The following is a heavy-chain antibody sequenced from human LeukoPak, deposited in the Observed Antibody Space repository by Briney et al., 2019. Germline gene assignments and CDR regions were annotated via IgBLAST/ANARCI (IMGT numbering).Heavy chain of an antibody. CDR3: ARDEGSGWHDY. CDR2: MHTSGST. Sequence: SETLSLTCTVSGGSISSYYWSWIRQPAGKGLEWIGRMHTSGSTNYNPSLKSRVTMSVDTSKNQFSLRLSSVTAADTAVYYCARDEGSGWHDYWSQGTLVTVSS. D-gene: IGHD6-19*01. CDR1: GGSISSYY. J-gene: IGHJ4*02. V-gene: IGHV4-4*07.